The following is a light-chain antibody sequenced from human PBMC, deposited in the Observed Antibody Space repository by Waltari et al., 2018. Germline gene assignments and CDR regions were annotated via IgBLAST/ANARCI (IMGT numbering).Light chain of an antibody. CDR1: SSDLGGYSF. V-gene: IGLV2-14*01. Sequence: QSALTQPASVSGSPGQSITIPCTRSSSDLGGYSFVAWFQQPPGKAPKLLIYCVRQRASGFSNPFLCTQSGNTASPNISGPQPEEQADYYCSSYNSIIPPFLFGTGTKVTVL. CDR3: SSYNSIIPPFL. J-gene: IGLJ1*01. CDR2: CVR.